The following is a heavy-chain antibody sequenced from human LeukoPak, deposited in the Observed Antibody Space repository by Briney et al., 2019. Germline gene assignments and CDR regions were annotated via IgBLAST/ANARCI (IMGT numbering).Heavy chain of an antibody. CDR3: ARSNCGGDCGWFDP. V-gene: IGHV1-69*04. Sequence: ASVKVSCKASGGTFSSYAISWVRQAPGQGLEWMGRIIPILGIANYAQKFQGRVTITADKSTSTAYMELSSLRSEDTAVYYCARSNCGGDCGWFDPWGQGILVTVSS. CDR1: GGTFSSYA. D-gene: IGHD2-21*02. CDR2: IIPILGIA. J-gene: IGHJ5*02.